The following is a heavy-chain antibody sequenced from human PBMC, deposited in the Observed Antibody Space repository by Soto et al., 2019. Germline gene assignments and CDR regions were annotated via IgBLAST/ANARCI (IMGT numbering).Heavy chain of an antibody. Sequence: GGSLRLSCAASGFTFSSYGMHWVRQAPGKGLEWVAVIWYDGSNKYYADSVKGRFTISRDNSKNTLYLQMNSLRAEDTAVYYCARGPEVVAAAFDYWGQGPLVTVSS. CDR3: ARGPEVVAAAFDY. CDR2: IWYDGSNK. D-gene: IGHD2-15*01. CDR1: GFTFSSYG. V-gene: IGHV3-33*01. J-gene: IGHJ4*02.